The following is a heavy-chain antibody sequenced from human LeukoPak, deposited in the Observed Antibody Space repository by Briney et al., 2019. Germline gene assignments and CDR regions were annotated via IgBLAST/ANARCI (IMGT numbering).Heavy chain of an antibody. D-gene: IGHD5-12*01. V-gene: IGHV1-8*01. Sequence: ASVKVSCKASGYTFTSYDINWVRQATGQGLEWMGWMNPNSGNTGYAQKFQGRVTTTRNTSISTAYMELSSLRSEDTAVYYCARARSGYDYYYYYYMDVWGKGTTVTVSS. CDR3: ARARSGYDYYYYYYMDV. CDR1: GYTFTSYD. J-gene: IGHJ6*03. CDR2: MNPNSGNT.